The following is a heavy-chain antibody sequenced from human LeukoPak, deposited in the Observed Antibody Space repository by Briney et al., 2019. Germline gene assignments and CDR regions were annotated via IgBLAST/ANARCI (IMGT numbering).Heavy chain of an antibody. J-gene: IGHJ4*02. CDR1: GFTFSDYY. D-gene: IGHD3-10*01. CDR2: ISSSNSII. V-gene: IGHV3-11*04. CDR3: ARASGLRMVRGVTRPLYFDY. Sequence: AGGSLRLSCAASGFTFSDYYMSWIRQAPGKGLEWVSHISSSNSIIYYADSVKGRFTISRDNAKNSLYLQMNSLRAEDTAVYYCARASGLRMVRGVTRPLYFDYWGQGTLVTVSS.